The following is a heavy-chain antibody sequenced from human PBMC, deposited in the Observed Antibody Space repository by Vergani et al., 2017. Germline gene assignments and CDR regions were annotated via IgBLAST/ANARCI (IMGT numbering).Heavy chain of an antibody. CDR1: GFTFSSYG. J-gene: IGHJ6*02. CDR3: AKDRALGDIVVVPAAAGGIDV. Sequence: QVQLVESGGGVVQPGRSLRLSCAASGFTFSSYGMHWVRQAPGKGLEWVAVISYDGSNKYYADSVKGRFTISRDNSKNTLYLQMNSLRAEDTAVYYCAKDRALGDIVVVPAAAGGIDVWGQGTTVTVSS. D-gene: IGHD2-2*01. V-gene: IGHV3-30*18. CDR2: ISYDGSNK.